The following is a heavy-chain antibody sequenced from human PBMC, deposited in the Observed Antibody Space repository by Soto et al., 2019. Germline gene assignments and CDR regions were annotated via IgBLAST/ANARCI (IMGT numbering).Heavy chain of an antibody. CDR3: ARAMRWEPLLY. Sequence: QVRLVQSGPEVKKPGASVRVSCKASGYTFANYGITWVRQTSGQGLEWLGWISGYNINTHYAQKFEDRVTLTTATTTSTVYMELRSLKSDDTALYFGARAMRWEPLLYWGRGTLVTGSP. CDR2: ISGYNINT. V-gene: IGHV1-18*01. D-gene: IGHD1-26*01. J-gene: IGHJ4*02. CDR1: GYTFANYG.